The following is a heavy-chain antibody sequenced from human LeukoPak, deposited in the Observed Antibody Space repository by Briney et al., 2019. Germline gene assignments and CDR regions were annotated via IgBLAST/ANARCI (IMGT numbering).Heavy chain of an antibody. V-gene: IGHV1-18*01. CDR2: ISAYNGNT. J-gene: IGHJ5*02. Sequence: ASVKVSCKASGYTFTSYGISWVRQAPGQGLEWMGWISAYNGNTNYAQKLQGRVTMTTDTSTSTAYMELRSLRSDDTAVYYCARAPLRVFGVVIRGWFDPWGQGTLVTVSS. CDR3: ARAPLRVFGVVIRGWFDP. CDR1: GYTFTSYG. D-gene: IGHD3-3*01.